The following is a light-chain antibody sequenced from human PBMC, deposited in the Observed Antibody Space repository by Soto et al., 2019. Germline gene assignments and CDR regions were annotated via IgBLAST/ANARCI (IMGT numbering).Light chain of an antibody. Sequence: QSALTQPASVSGSPGQSIIISCTGTSSDVGGYNYVSWYQQHPGKAPKLMIYDVSNRPSGVSNRFSGSKSGNTASLTISGLQAEDEADYYCSPYTNSSTLDVFGTGTKLTVL. J-gene: IGLJ1*01. CDR1: SSDVGGYNY. CDR2: DVS. V-gene: IGLV2-14*01. CDR3: SPYTNSSTLDV.